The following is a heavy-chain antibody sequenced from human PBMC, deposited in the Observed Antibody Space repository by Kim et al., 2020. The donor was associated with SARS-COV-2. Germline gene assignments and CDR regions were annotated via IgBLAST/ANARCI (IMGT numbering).Heavy chain of an antibody. J-gene: IGHJ3*02. D-gene: IGHD6-13*01. CDR1: GFTFSSYG. CDR3: AKVRQQLVRSDAFDI. Sequence: GGSLRLSCAASGFTFSSYGMHWVRQAPGKGLEWVTVISYDGSSKYYADSVKGRFIISRDNSKNTLYLQMNSLTTEDTAVYYCAKVRQQLVRSDAFDIWGQGTMVTVSS. CDR2: ISYDGSSK. V-gene: IGHV3-30*18.